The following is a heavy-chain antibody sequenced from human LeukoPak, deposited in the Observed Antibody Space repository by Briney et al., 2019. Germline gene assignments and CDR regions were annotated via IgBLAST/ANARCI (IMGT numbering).Heavy chain of an antibody. CDR1: GGSISSGDYY. D-gene: IGHD3-3*01. CDR3: ARVESAYDFWSGYYALNWFDP. CDR2: IYYSGST. J-gene: IGHJ5*02. Sequence: SETLSLTCTVSGGSISSGDYYWSWIRQPPGKGLEWIGYIYYSGSTYYNPSLKSRVTISVDTSKNQFSLKLSSVTAADTAVYYCARVESAYDFWSGYYALNWFDPWGQGTLVTVSS. V-gene: IGHV4-30-4*01.